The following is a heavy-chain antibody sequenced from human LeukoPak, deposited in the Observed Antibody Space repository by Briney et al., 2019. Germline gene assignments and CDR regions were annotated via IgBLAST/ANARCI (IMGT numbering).Heavy chain of an antibody. CDR2: IKQDGSEK. CDR3: ARDLRAARRYFDL. V-gene: IGHV3-7*03. CDR1: GFTFSSYW. Sequence: GGSPRLSCAASGFTFSSYWMSWVRQAPGKGLEWVANIKQDGSEKYYVDSVKGRFTISRDNAKNSLYLQMNSLRAEDTAVYYCARDLRAARRYFDLWGRGTLVTVSS. J-gene: IGHJ2*01. D-gene: IGHD6-6*01.